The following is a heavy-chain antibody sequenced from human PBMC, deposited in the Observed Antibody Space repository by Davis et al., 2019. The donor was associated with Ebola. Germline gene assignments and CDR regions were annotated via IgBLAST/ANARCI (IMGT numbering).Heavy chain of an antibody. D-gene: IGHD3-22*01. CDR3: AKETSYYYDSSGYYLQYYFDY. Sequence: HTGGSLRLSCTVSGYSISSGYYWGWIRQPPGKGLVWVSRINGDGSRTTYADSVKGRFTISRDNSKKTLYLQMNSLRAEDTAVYYCAKETSYYYDSSGYYLQYYFDYWGQGTLVTVSS. CDR2: INGDGSRT. J-gene: IGHJ4*02. V-gene: IGHV3-74*01. CDR1: GYSISSGYY.